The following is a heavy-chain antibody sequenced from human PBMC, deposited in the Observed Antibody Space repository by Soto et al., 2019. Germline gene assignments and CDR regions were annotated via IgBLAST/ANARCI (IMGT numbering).Heavy chain of an antibody. Sequence: VQLQQWGAGLLRPSETLSLTCAVFGGSFSGYYWTWVRQPPGKSLEWIGDINETGDTNYSPSLQSRLHISVDASKTQFSLDLTSVTAADTALYFCARAVGYYRATRRNLYFDHWGPGTLVTVSS. D-gene: IGHD2-15*01. V-gene: IGHV4-34*02. CDR1: GGSFSGYY. J-gene: IGHJ4*02. CDR2: INETGDT. CDR3: ARAVGYYRATRRNLYFDH.